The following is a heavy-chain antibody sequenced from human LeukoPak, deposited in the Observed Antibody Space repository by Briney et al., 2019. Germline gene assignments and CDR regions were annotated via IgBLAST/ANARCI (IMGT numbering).Heavy chain of an antibody. CDR3: ASHLSGVSVAAFDY. J-gene: IGHJ4*02. Sequence: PGGSLRLSCAASGFTVSSNYMSWARQAPGKGLEWVSVIYRGGSTYYADSVKGRFTISRDNSKNTLYLQMNSLRAEDTAVYYCASHLSGVSVAAFDYWGQGTLVTVSS. CDR1: GFTVSSNY. D-gene: IGHD6-19*01. V-gene: IGHV3-53*01. CDR2: IYRGGST.